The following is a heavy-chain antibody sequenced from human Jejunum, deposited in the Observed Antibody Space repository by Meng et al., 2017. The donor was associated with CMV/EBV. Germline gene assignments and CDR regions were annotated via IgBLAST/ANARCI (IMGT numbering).Heavy chain of an antibody. CDR2: IATDGGST. V-gene: IGHV3-74*01. Sequence: CSASGFTFTSYWMHWVRQAPGRGLVWVSRIATDGGSTVHADSVRGRFTISRDSAKSTVFLQMNSLRAEDTAVYYCARGGFASGLDVWGQGTTVTVSS. CDR1: GFTFTSYW. D-gene: IGHD3-10*01. J-gene: IGHJ6*02. CDR3: ARGGFASGLDV.